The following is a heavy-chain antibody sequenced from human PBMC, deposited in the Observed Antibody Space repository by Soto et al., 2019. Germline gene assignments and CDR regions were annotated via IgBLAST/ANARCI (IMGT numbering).Heavy chain of an antibody. CDR3: ARCGDYVGGWYFDL. J-gene: IGHJ2*01. CDR1: GGAFSGYY. CDR2: INDSGST. V-gene: IGHV4-34*01. Sequence: QVQLQQWGAGLLKPSETLSLTCAVYGGAFSGYYWNWIRQPPGKGLEWIGEINDSGSTNYNPSLKRRVTISVDTSRNQFSLSLTSVTAANTAVYYCARCGDYVGGWYFDLWGRGTLVTVSS. D-gene: IGHD4-17*01.